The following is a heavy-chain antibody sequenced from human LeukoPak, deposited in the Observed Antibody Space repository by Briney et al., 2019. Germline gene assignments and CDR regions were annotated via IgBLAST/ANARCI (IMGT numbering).Heavy chain of an antibody. V-gene: IGHV5-51*01. J-gene: IGHJ6*02. Sequence: GESLKISCKGSGYSFTSYWIGWVRQMPGKGLEWIGIIFPGDSDTRYSPSFQGQVTISADKSITTAYLQWSSLKASDTAMYYCARHHYYGSGAHPYYGMDVWGQGTTVTVSS. D-gene: IGHD3-10*01. CDR3: ARHHYYGSGAHPYYGMDV. CDR1: GYSFTSYW. CDR2: IFPGDSDT.